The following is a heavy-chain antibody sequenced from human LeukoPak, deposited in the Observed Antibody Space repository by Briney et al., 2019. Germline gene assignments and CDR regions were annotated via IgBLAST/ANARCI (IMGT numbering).Heavy chain of an antibody. CDR1: GFTFSSYG. D-gene: IGHD2-15*01. Sequence: GGSLRLSCAASGFTFSSYGMSWVRQAPGKGLEWVSAISGSGGSTYYADSVKGRFTLSRDNSKNTLYLQMNSLRAEDTAVYHCAKADCSGGSCYYFDYWGQGTLVTVSS. CDR2: ISGSGGST. J-gene: IGHJ4*02. V-gene: IGHV3-23*01. CDR3: AKADCSGGSCYYFDY.